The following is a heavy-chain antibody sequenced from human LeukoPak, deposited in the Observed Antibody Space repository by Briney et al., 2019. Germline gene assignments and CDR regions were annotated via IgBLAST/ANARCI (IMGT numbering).Heavy chain of an antibody. CDR2: IWYDGSNK. CDR1: GFTFSSYG. D-gene: IGHD3-3*01. J-gene: IGHJ4*02. V-gene: IGHV3-33*06. Sequence: GGSLILSCAASGFTFSSYGMHWVRQAPGKGLEWVAVIWYDGSNKYYADSVKGRFTISRDNSKNTLYLQMNSLRAEDTAVYYCAKDIGFLEWLLTFDYWGQGTLVTVSS. CDR3: AKDIGFLEWLLTFDY.